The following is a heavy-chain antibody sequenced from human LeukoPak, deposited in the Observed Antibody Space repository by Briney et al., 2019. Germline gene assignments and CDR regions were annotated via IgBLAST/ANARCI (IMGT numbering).Heavy chain of an antibody. Sequence: SETLSLTCTVSGYSISSGYYWGWIRQPPGKGLEWIGSIYHSGSTYYNPSLKSRVTISVDTSKNQFSLKLSSVTAADTAVYYCAGTYYYSYYYMDVWGKGTTVTISS. CDR2: IYHSGST. D-gene: IGHD3-10*01. CDR3: AGTYYYSYYYMDV. J-gene: IGHJ6*03. V-gene: IGHV4-38-2*02. CDR1: GYSISSGYY.